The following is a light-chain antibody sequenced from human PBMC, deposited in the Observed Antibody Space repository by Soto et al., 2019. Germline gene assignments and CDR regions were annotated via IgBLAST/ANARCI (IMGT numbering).Light chain of an antibody. Sequence: DIQMTQSPSSLSASVGDRVTITCRASQSISNYLNWYQQKPGKAPKLLIYAASSLQSGVPSRFSGSGSGTDFTLTISSLQPEDFATYYCQQSYSTPSTFGQGTKXXIK. CDR1: QSISNY. V-gene: IGKV1-39*01. CDR3: QQSYSTPST. CDR2: AAS. J-gene: IGKJ1*01.